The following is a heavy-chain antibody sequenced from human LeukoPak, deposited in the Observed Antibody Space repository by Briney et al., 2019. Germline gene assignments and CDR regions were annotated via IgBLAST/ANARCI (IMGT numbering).Heavy chain of an antibody. J-gene: IGHJ6*02. CDR2: ISYDGSNK. D-gene: IGHD1-14*01. CDR3: AKEDRGYYGMDV. CDR1: GFTFSSYA. V-gene: IGHV3-30*18. Sequence: GGSLRLSCAASGFTFSSYAMSWVRQAPGKGLEWVAVISYDGSNKYYADSVKGRFTISRDNSKNTLYLQMNSLRAEDTAVYYCAKEDRGYYGMDVWGQGTTVTVSS.